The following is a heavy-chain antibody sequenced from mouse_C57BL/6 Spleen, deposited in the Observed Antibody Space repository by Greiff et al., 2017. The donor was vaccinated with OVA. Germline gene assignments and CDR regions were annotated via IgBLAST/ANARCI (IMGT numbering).Heavy chain of an antibody. CDR2: IDPENGDT. J-gene: IGHJ2*01. Sequence: VQLQQSGAELVRPGASVKLSCTASGFNIKDDYMHWVKQRPEQGLEWIGWIDPENGDTEYASKFQGKATITADTSSNTAYLQLSSLTSEDTAVYYCTPGSSYDYWGQGTTLTVSS. CDR3: TPGSSYDY. CDR1: GFNIKDDY. D-gene: IGHD1-1*01. V-gene: IGHV14-4*01.